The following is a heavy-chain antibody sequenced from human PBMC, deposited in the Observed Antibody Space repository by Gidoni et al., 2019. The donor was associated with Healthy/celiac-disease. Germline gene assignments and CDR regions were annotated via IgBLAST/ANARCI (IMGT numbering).Heavy chain of an antibody. CDR1: GGSFSGYY. J-gene: IGHJ4*02. V-gene: IGHV4-34*01. D-gene: IGHD2-8*01. CDR3: ARGRRDLVVLMVYAIRYFDY. CDR2: INHSGST. Sequence: QVQLQQWGAGLLKPSETLSLTCAVYGGSFSGYYWSWIRQPPGKGLEWIGEINHSGSTNYNPSLKSRVTISVDTSKNQFSLKLSSVTAADTAVYYCARGRRDLVVLMVYAIRYFDYWGQGTLVTVSS.